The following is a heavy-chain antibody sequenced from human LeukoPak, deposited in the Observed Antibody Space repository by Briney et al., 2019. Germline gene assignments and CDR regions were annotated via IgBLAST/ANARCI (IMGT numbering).Heavy chain of an antibody. CDR1: GYSISSGYY. D-gene: IGHD4-23*01. CDR3: ARMYAGIFPNGFGI. CDR2: IYHTGST. J-gene: IGHJ3*02. Sequence: SETLSLTCAVSGYSISSGYYWGWIRQPPGKGLEWIGSIYHTGSTYYNPSLKSRLIISVDTSNNQFSLKLNSVTAADTAVYYCARMYAGIFPNGFGIWGQGTMVTVSS. V-gene: IGHV4-38-2*01.